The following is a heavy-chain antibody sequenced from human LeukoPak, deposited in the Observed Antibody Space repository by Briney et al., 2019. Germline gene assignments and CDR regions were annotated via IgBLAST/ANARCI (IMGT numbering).Heavy chain of an antibody. CDR2: INPNSGGT. CDR3: ARQRYYDRSTDAFDI. J-gene: IGHJ3*02. CDR1: GYTFTGYY. V-gene: IGHV1-2*02. D-gene: IGHD3-22*01. Sequence: GASVKVSCKASGYTFTGYYMHWVRQAPGQGLEWMGWINPNSGGTNYAQKFQGRVTITRNTSISTAYMELSSLRSEDTAVYYCARQRYYDRSTDAFDIWGQGTMVTVSS.